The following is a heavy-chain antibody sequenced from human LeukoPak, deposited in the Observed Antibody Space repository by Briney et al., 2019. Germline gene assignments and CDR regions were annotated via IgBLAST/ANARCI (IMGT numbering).Heavy chain of an antibody. CDR2: IYYSGST. CDR3: ARVEVGSYYGLDY. V-gene: IGHV4-59*01. CDR1: GGSISSYY. J-gene: IGHJ4*02. Sequence: PSETLSLTCTVSGGSISSYYWSWIRQPPGKGLEWIGCIYYSGSTNYNPSLKSRVTISVDTSKNQFSLKLSSVTAADTAVYYCARVEVGSYYGLDYWGQGTLVTVSS. D-gene: IGHD1-26*01.